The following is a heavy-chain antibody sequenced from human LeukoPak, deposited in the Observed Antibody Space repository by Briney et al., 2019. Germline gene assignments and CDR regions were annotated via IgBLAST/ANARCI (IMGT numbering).Heavy chain of an antibody. CDR2: IYPGDSDT. CDR3: ARREGDSSSWYAFDY. V-gene: IGHV5-51*01. Sequence: GESLKISCKGSGYSFTSYWIGWVRQMPGKGLEWMGIIYPGDSDTRYSPSFQGQVTISADKSISPAYLQWSSLKASDTAMYYCARREGDSSSWYAFDYWGQGTLVTVSS. J-gene: IGHJ4*02. D-gene: IGHD6-13*01. CDR1: GYSFTSYW.